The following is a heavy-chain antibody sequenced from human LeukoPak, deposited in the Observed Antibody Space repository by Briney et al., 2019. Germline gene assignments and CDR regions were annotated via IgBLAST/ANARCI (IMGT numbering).Heavy chain of an antibody. J-gene: IGHJ2*01. Sequence: PGGSLRLSCAAPGFTFSSYGMHWVRQAPGKGLEGVAFIRYDGSNKYYADSVKGRFTISRDNSKNTLYLQMNSLRAEDTAVYYCARSSGYYYWNFDLWGRGTLVTVSS. D-gene: IGHD3-22*01. V-gene: IGHV3-30*02. CDR2: IRYDGSNK. CDR3: ARSSGYYYWNFDL. CDR1: GFTFSSYG.